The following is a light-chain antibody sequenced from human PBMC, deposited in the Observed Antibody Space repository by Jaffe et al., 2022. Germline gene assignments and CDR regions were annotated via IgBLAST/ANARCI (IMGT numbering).Light chain of an antibody. CDR2: EVF. Sequence: QSVLTQPASVSGSPGQSITISCTGTSSDVGIVSWYQQHPGKAPKLMIYEVFKRPSGVSNRFSGSKSGNTASLTISGLQAEDEADYYCYSYAVSSTVFGGGTKLTVL. CDR3: YSYAVSSTV. CDR1: SSDVGI. V-gene: IGLV2-23*02. J-gene: IGLJ3*02.